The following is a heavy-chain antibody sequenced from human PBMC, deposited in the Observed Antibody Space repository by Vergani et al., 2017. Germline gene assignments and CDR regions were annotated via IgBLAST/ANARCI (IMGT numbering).Heavy chain of an antibody. D-gene: IGHD6-6*01. V-gene: IGHV4-39*01. CDR3: ARHLRQLARNDVFDI. Sequence: QLQLQESGPRLVKPSETLSLTCSPSGMSISNHNYYWGWIRQPPGKGLEWIGSIYDSRNNNYSPSLKSRVSISVDTSKNQFSLNLTSVTAADTAVYYCARHLRQLARNDVFDIWGHGTLVTVSS. CDR1: GMSISNHNYY. CDR2: IYDSRNN. J-gene: IGHJ3*02.